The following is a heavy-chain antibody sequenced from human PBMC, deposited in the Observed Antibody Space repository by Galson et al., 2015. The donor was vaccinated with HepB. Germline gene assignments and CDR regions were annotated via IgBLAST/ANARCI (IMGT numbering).Heavy chain of an antibody. CDR1: GSTFNSYA. CDR2: IYGDATGT. J-gene: IGHJ4*02. CDR3: AYGGRDTSGFEG. Sequence: LRLSCAASGSTFNSYAMSWVRQAPGKGVEWVSGIYGDATGTYYADSVKGRFLISRDNSKNTLYLQLNSLRAEDTALYYCAYGGRDTSGFEGWGQGTLVTVSS. V-gene: IGHV3-23*01. D-gene: IGHD6-19*01.